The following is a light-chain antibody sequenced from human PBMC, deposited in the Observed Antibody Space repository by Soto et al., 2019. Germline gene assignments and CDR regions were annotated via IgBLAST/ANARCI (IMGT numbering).Light chain of an antibody. CDR3: LQDYDYPRT. Sequence: ATQMTQSPSSLSASVGDRVTIACRASQGIRTELGWYQQKAGEAPKLLIYAASTLQSGVPPRFSGSGSGTVFTLTISSLQPEDFATYYCLQDYDYPRTFGQGTKVEMK. V-gene: IGKV1-6*01. J-gene: IGKJ1*01. CDR1: QGIRTE. CDR2: AAS.